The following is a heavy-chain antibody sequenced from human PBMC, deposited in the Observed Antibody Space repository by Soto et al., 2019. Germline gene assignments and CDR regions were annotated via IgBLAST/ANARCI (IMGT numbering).Heavy chain of an antibody. Sequence: QVQLQESGPGLVKPSETLSLTCNVSGGSISSYYWSWIRQPPGKGLEWIGYIYYSGTTNYDPSLKSRLTISVDTSKNLLSLKLSSVTAADKAVYYCARWYGYSFDYWGQGTLVTVSS. CDR3: ARWYGYSFDY. CDR2: IYYSGTT. D-gene: IGHD5-18*01. V-gene: IGHV4-59*08. CDR1: GGSISSYY. J-gene: IGHJ4*02.